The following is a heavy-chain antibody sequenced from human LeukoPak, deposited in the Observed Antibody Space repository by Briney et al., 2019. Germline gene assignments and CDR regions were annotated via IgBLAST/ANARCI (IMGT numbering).Heavy chain of an antibody. CDR3: ATKQWLAPPPDS. CDR1: GFTFSKYW. Sequence: GGSLRLSCAAAGFTFSKYWMLWVRQVPGKGLESVSRINTDGTVTTYADSVKGRFTVSRDNADNTMFLQMNSVRDEDTAVYYCATKQWLAPPPDSWGQGTPVTVSS. V-gene: IGHV3-74*01. D-gene: IGHD6-19*01. CDR2: INTDGTVT. J-gene: IGHJ4*02.